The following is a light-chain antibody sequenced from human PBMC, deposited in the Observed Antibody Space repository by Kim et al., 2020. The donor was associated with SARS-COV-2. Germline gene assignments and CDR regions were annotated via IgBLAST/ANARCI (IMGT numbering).Light chain of an antibody. J-gene: IGLJ2*01. Sequence: SYELTQPPSVSVSPGQTASITCSGDKLGDKYASWYQQKPGQSPVLVIYQDGKRPSGIPERFSGSNSGNTATLTISGTQAMDEADYYCQAWDSSTVVFGGGTKLTVL. CDR1: KLGDKY. V-gene: IGLV3-1*01. CDR3: QAWDSSTVV. CDR2: QDG.